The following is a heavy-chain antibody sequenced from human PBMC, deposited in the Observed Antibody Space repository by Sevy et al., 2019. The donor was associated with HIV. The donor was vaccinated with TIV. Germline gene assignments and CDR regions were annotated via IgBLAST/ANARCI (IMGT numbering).Heavy chain of an antibody. D-gene: IGHD2-2*01. CDR3: VRIVTAGRDY. CDR1: GFIFRSYV. Sequence: GGCLRLSCAASGFIFRSYVMSWVRQAPGKGLEWVSSISGSGGSTYYSDSVKGRFTISRDNSNNALFLEMNSLRADDTAVYYCVRIVTAGRDYWGQGTLVTVSS. V-gene: IGHV3-23*01. CDR2: ISGSGGST. J-gene: IGHJ4*01.